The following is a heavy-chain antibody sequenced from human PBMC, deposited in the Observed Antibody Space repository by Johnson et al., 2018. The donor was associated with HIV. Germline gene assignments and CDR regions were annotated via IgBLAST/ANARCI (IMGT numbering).Heavy chain of an antibody. CDR2: ITWNSGEI. V-gene: IGHV3-20*04. D-gene: IGHD6-13*01. CDR3: ARERRSSNTWYVRDAFDI. J-gene: IGHJ3*02. CDR1: GFTFDDYG. Sequence: VQLVESGGGVVRPGGSLRLSCAASGFTFDDYGMTWVRQAPGKGLEWVSGITWNSGEIDYADSVEGRFTISRDNTKNSLYLQMNSLRAEDTALYYCARERRSSNTWYVRDAFDIWGQGTMVTVSS.